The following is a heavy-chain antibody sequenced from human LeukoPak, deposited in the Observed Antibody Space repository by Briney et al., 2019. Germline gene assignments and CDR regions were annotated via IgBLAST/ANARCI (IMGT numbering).Heavy chain of an antibody. Sequence: SETLSLTCTVSGGSISSYYWSWIRQPPGKGLEWIGEINHSGSTNYNPSLKSRVTISVDTSKNQFSLKLSSVTAADTAVYYCARVGRYCSSTSCYYNMDVWGQGTTVTVSS. CDR3: ARVGRYCSSTSCYYNMDV. D-gene: IGHD2-2*01. V-gene: IGHV4-34*01. CDR2: INHSGST. CDR1: GGSISSYY. J-gene: IGHJ6*02.